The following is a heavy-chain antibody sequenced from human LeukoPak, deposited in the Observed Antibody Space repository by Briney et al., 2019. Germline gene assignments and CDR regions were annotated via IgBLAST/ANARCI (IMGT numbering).Heavy chain of an antibody. CDR2: INWDDQK. CDR1: GFSLTTSGVG. Sequence: ASGPTLVNPTQTLTLTCTFSGFSLTTSGVGVGWIRQPPGKALEWLALINWDDQKVYSPSLQSRLSITKDTSKNQVVLTMTNVDPVDTATYCCAHRRDSSGYQYRYWFAPWGQGTLVTVSS. D-gene: IGHD3-22*01. V-gene: IGHV2-5*02. CDR3: AHRRDSSGYQYRYWFAP. J-gene: IGHJ5*02.